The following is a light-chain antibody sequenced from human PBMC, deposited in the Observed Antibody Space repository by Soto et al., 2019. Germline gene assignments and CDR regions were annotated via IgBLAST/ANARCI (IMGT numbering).Light chain of an antibody. J-gene: IGLJ3*02. CDR2: EVS. V-gene: IGLV2-8*01. Sequence: QSALTQPPSASGSPGQSVTISCTGTSSDVGGYNYVSWYQQHPGKAPKLMIYEVSKLPSGVPDRFSGSKSGNTASLTVSGLQAEDEADYYCSSYAGSTNLGFGGGTKLTVL. CDR3: SSYAGSTNLG. CDR1: SSDVGGYNY.